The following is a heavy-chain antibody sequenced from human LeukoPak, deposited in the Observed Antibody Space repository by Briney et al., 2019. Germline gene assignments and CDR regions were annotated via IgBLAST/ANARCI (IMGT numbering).Heavy chain of an antibody. D-gene: IGHD4-11*01. J-gene: IGHJ4*02. CDR1: GGSISSYY. V-gene: IGHV4-59*01. Sequence: PSETLSLTCTVSGGSISSYYWSWNRQPPGKGLEWIGYISDSGSTNYNSPLESRITISLDTSKNQFSLKLTSLTAADTAVYYCARATTTYYFDSWGQGILVTVSS. CDR3: ARATTTYYFDS. CDR2: ISDSGST.